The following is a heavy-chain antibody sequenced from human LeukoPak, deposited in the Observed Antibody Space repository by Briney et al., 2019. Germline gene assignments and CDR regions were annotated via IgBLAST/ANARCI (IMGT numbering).Heavy chain of an antibody. V-gene: IGHV1-18*01. D-gene: IGHD3-10*01. CDR2: ISAYNGNT. Sequence: ASVKVSCKASGYTFTSYGISWVRQAPGQGLEWMGWISAYNGNTNYAQKLQGRVTMTTDTSTSTAYMELRSLRSDDTAVYYCARDLSQRAYYGSGRPEFDYWGQGTLVTVSS. J-gene: IGHJ4*02. CDR1: GYTFTSYG. CDR3: ARDLSQRAYYGSGRPEFDY.